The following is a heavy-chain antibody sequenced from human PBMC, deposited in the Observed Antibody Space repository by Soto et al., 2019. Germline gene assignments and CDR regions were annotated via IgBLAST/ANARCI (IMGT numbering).Heavy chain of an antibody. J-gene: IGHJ5*02. CDR2: ISANGASI. V-gene: IGHV3-23*01. CDR3: AKDRYYDTPGWFDP. D-gene: IGHD3-22*01. CDR1: GFTFRDHA. Sequence: GGSLRLSCVGSGFTFRDHAMRWVRQAPGRGLEWVSAISANGASIQHADSVKGRFSVSRDNAKNTVYLQMDNLRTEDSAVYYCAKDRYYDTPGWFDPWGQGSRVIVYS.